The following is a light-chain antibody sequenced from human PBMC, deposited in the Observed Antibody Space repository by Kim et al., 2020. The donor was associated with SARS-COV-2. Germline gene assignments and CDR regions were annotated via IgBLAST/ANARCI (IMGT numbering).Light chain of an antibody. J-gene: IGLJ2*01. CDR3: QAWDLSNVV. CDR1: KLGDKH. CDR2: QDR. Sequence: SVSPGQTANIPCSGDKLGDKHACWYQQRPGQSPVLVIYQDRKRPPGIPERFSGSNSGNTATLTIRGMQAMDEADYYCQAWDLSNVVFGGGTQLTVL. V-gene: IGLV3-1*01.